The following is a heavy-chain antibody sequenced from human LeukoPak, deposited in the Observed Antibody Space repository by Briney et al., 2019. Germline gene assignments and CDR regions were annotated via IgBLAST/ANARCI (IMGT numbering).Heavy chain of an antibody. V-gene: IGHV3-11*04. J-gene: IGHJ4*01. CDR1: GFTFNDYY. CDR3: VMTAGPPTDH. CDR2: ISAGGYPI. Sequence: PGGSLRLSCTGSGFTFNDYYMSWVRQAPGKGLEWLSFISAGGYPIYYADSVWGRFTISRDTAKNSLYLQMNSLRVEDTAVYYCVMTAGPPTDHWGQGALVTVSS.